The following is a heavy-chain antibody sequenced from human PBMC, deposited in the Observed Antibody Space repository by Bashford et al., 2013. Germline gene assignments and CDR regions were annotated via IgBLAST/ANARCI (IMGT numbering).Heavy chain of an antibody. CDR1: GYTVSGYY. CDR3: ARDDTGIDY. V-gene: IGHV1-2*06. J-gene: IGHJ4*02. D-gene: IGHD7-27*01. Sequence: ASVKVSCKASGYTVSGYYIHWIRQAPGQGLEWMGRISPNSGGTLYAQRFRDRVTMTGDRSINTAYMELSRLRYDDSAVYYCARDDTGIDYWGQGTLVTVSS. CDR2: ISPNSGGT.